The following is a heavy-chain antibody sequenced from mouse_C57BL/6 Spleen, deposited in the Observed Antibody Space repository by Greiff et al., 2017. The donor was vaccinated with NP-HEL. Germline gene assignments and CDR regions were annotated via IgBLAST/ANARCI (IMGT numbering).Heavy chain of an antibody. CDR2: INPGSGGT. J-gene: IGHJ3*01. CDR3: AREGEWWAY. V-gene: IGHV1-54*01. CDR1: GYAFTNYL. Sequence: VQLQQSGAELVRPGTSVKVSCKASGYAFTNYLIEWVKQRPGQGLEWIGMINPGSGGTNYNEKFKGKATLTADKSSSTAYMQLSSLTSEDSAVYVCAREGEWWAYWGQGTLVTVSA. D-gene: IGHD1-1*02.